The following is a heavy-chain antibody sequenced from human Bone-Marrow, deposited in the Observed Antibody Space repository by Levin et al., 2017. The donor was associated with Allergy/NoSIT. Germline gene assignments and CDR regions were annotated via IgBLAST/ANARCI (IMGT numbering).Heavy chain of an antibody. CDR3: ARGDSYYFDY. CDR2: IAWDDDK. V-gene: IGHV2-70*11. D-gene: IGHD5-24*01. CDR1: GFSLSTSGVC. J-gene: IGHJ4*02. Sequence: QTLSLTCTFSGFSLSTSGVCVSWVRQPPGRPLEWLARIAWDDDKYYNTSLKTRLAISKDTSKNQVVLTMTSMDPEDTATYYCARGDSYYFDYWGQGTLVTVSS.